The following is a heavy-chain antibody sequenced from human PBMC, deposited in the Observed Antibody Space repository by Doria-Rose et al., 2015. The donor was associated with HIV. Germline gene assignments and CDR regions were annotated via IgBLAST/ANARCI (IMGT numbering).Heavy chain of an antibody. CDR1: GVSLSSPGMG. CDR2: IFSDDER. J-gene: IGHJ4*02. D-gene: IGHD6-13*01. Sequence: TLKESGPVLVKPTETLTLTCTVSGVSLSSPGMGVSWIRQPPGKALEWLANIFSDDERSYKASLKSRLTISRGTSKSQVVLTMTDMDPVDTATYYCARIKSSRWYHKYYFDFWGQGTLVIVSA. CDR3: ARIKSSRWYHKYYFDF. V-gene: IGHV2-26*01.